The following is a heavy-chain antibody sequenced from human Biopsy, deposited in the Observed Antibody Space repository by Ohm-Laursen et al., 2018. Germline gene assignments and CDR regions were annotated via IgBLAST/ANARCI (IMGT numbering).Heavy chain of an antibody. CDR3: AGIVLGPTNDAFDI. CDR1: GGSISSYY. CDR2: IYYTGST. Sequence: GTLSLTCTVSGGSISSYYWSWIRQPPGQGLEWIGYIYYTGSTNYNPSLKSRVTISVDTSKNHFSLNLNSVTAADTAVYYCAGIVLGPTNDAFDIWGQGTMVTVSS. J-gene: IGHJ3*02. V-gene: IGHV4-59*12. D-gene: IGHD1-26*01.